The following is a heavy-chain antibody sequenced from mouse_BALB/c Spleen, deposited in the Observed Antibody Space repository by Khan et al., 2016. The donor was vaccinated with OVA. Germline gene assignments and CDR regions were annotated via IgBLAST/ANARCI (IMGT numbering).Heavy chain of an antibody. D-gene: IGHD1-1*01. CDR1: GFSLTNYG. J-gene: IGHJ3*01. CDR3: ARPCYGSAWFAY. CDR2: MWAGGST. Sequence: VQLQESGPGLVAPSQSLSITCTVSGFSLTNYGVHWVRQSPGKGLEWLGVMWAGGSTNYNSALMSRLNITKDNSKSQIFLKVNSLQTDDTAMYYCARPCYGSAWFAYWGQGTLVTVSA. V-gene: IGHV2-9*02.